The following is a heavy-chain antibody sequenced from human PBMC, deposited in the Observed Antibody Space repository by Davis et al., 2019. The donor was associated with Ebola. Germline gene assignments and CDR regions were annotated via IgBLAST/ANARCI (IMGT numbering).Heavy chain of an antibody. CDR1: GYTFTSYG. V-gene: IGHV1-2*06. CDR3: ARGELLWFGEIGPSNPET. D-gene: IGHD3-10*01. J-gene: IGHJ5*02. CDR2: INPNSGGT. Sequence: AASVKVSCKASGYTFTSYGITWVRQAPGQGLEWMGRINPNSGGTNYAQKFQGRVTMTRDTSISTAYMELSRLRSDDTAVYYCARGELLWFGEIGPSNPETWGQGTLVTVSS.